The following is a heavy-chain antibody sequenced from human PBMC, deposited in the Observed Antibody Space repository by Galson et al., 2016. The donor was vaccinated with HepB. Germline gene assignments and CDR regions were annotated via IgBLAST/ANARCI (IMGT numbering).Heavy chain of an antibody. CDR2: ISGSGGTT. V-gene: IGHV3-23*01. D-gene: IGHD2-2*01. CDR3: ARGFAVPGRIDY. J-gene: IGHJ4*02. Sequence: SLRLSCAASGFTFSSQAMSWVRQAPGKGLEWVSAISGSGGTTYFADSVKGRFTLSRDNSKNTVYLQMNSLRAEDTAVYYCARGFAVPGRIDYWGQGTLVTVSS. CDR1: GFTFSSQA.